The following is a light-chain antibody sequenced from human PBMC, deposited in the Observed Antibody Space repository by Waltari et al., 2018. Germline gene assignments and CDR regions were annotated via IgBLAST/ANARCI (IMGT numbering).Light chain of an antibody. CDR2: KST. Sequence: DIQMTQSPSTLSASVGDRVTIPCRASQRISRWLAWYQQKPGQAPHLLIYKSTTLPSGVPSRFSGRGLGTEFTLNISSLQPDDFATYYCQQYNSFSAMFGEGTKVEIK. CDR1: QRISRW. V-gene: IGKV1-5*03. J-gene: IGKJ1*01. CDR3: QQYNSFSAM.